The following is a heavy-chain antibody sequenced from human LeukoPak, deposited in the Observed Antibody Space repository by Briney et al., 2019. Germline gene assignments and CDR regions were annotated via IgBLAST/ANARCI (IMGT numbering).Heavy chain of an antibody. CDR1: GFTFSIYA. J-gene: IGHJ4*02. CDR3: AKTDCTSSSCYTIES. V-gene: IGHV3-23*01. Sequence: PGGSLRLSCAASGFTFSIYAMSWVRQAPGKGLEWVSAISGSGGTAYYADSGKGRFTISRDNSRNTLYLQMNSLRAEDTAVYCCAKTDCTSSSCYTIESWGQGTLVTVSS. D-gene: IGHD2-2*02. CDR2: ISGSGGTA.